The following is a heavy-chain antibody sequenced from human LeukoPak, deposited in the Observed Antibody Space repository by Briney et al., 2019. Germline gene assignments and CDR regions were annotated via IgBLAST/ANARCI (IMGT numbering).Heavy chain of an antibody. J-gene: IGHJ4*02. CDR2: ISYSGST. V-gene: IGHV4-30-4*08. D-gene: IGHD3-3*01. CDR1: GGSISSGDYY. Sequence: SQTLSLTCTVSGGSISSGDYYWSWIRQPPGKGLEWIGYISYSGSTYYNPSLKSRVTISVDTSKNQFSLKLSSVTAADTAVYYCARGITIFRVVDFDYWGQGTLVTVSS. CDR3: ARGITIFRVVDFDY.